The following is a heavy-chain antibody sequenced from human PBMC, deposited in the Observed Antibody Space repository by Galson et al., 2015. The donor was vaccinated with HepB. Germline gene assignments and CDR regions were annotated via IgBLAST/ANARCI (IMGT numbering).Heavy chain of an antibody. CDR2: INHRGIT. V-gene: IGHV4-34*01. CDR3: ARVNSGSYWGDSFYYTDV. J-gene: IGHJ6*03. CDR1: GGSFSGYY. D-gene: IGHD1-26*01. Sequence: SETLSLTCAVYGGSFSGYYWSWIRQPPGKGLEWIGEINHRGITSYKPSLQSRVTISLDTSKNQFSLKLRSVTAADTAVYFCARVNSGSYWGDSFYYTDVWGKGTTVTVSS.